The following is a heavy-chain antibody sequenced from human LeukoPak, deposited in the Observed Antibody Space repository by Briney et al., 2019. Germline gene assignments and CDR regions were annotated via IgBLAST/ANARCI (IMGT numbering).Heavy chain of an antibody. CDR1: GGSISSSDYY. Sequence: SETLSLTCTVSGGSISSSDYYWGWIRQPPGKGLEWIGSFSYNGDTYYNPSLKSRVTISVDTSKNQFSLKVNSVTAADTAMYYCAREGVIVTADSFHNWFDPWGQGTLVTVSS. D-gene: IGHD2-2*01. V-gene: IGHV4-39*07. CDR3: AREGVIVTADSFHNWFDP. CDR2: FSYNGDT. J-gene: IGHJ5*02.